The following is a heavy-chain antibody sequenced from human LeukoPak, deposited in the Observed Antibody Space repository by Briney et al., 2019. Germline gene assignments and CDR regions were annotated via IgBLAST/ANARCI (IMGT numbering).Heavy chain of an antibody. CDR3: ARRGWLVNFDY. CDR1: GFTFSNNA. CDR2: ISSSGDNT. D-gene: IGHD6-19*01. J-gene: IGHJ4*02. Sequence: GGSLRLSCAASGFTFSNNAMSWVRQAPGKGLEWVSSISSSGDNTHYADSVKGRFTISSDNSKDTLYLQMNTLRAEDTAIYYCARRGWLVNFDYWGQGTLVTVSS. V-gene: IGHV3-23*01.